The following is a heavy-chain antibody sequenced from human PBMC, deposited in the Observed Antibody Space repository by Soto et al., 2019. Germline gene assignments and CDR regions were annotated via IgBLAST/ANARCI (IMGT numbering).Heavy chain of an antibody. CDR3: GKQWAYYFDY. D-gene: IGHD6-19*01. CDR2: ISYDGSNK. Sequence: QVQLVESGGGVVQPGRSLRLPCAASGFTFSSYGMHWVRQAPGKGLEWVAVISYDGSNKYYADSVKGRFTISRDNSKNTLYLQMNSLRAEDTAVYYCGKQWAYYFDYWGQGTLVTVSS. V-gene: IGHV3-30*18. CDR1: GFTFSSYG. J-gene: IGHJ4*02.